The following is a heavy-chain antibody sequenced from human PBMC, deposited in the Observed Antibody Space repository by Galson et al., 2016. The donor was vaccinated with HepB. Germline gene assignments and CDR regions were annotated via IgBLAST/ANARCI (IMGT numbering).Heavy chain of an antibody. CDR3: ARDAKDHYDSDGYYYLLCDY. V-gene: IGHV1-8*01. J-gene: IGHJ4*02. D-gene: IGHD3-22*01. Sequence: SVKVSCKASGYSFTSDDICWVRRATGLGLQWVGCMNPNRGNIGYARKFQGRVSMTRDTAISTAYMDLRSLRSDDTAVYYCARDAKDHYDSDGYYYLLCDYWGQGTLVTVSS. CDR2: MNPNRGNI. CDR1: GYSFTSDD.